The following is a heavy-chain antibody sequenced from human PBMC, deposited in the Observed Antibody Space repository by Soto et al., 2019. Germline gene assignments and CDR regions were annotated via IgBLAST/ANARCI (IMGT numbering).Heavy chain of an antibody. J-gene: IGHJ4*02. CDR1: GGSISSVSHY. Sequence: SETLSLTCTVSGGSISSVSHYWAWIRQPPGKGLEWIGYIYYSGSTNYNPSLKSRVTISVDTSKNQFSLKLSSVTAADTAVYYCARSDGRYWGQGTLVTVS. CDR2: IYYSGST. V-gene: IGHV4-61*01. CDR3: ARSDGRY.